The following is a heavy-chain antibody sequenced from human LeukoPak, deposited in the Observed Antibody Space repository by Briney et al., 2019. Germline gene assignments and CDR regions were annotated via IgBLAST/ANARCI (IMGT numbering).Heavy chain of an antibody. CDR1: GGSFSGYY. CDR3: ARRISFMGWFDP. J-gene: IGHJ5*02. D-gene: IGHD2-15*01. V-gene: IGHV4-34*01. CDR2: INHSGST. Sequence: PSETLSLTCAVYGGSFSGYYWSWIRQPPGKGLEWIGEINHSGSTNYNRSLKSRVTISVDTSKNQFSLKLSSVTAADTAVYYCARRISFMGWFDPWGQGTLVTVSS.